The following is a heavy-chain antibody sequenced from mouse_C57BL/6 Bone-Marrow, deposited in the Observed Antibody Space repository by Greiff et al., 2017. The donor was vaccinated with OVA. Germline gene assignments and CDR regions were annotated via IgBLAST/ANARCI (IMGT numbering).Heavy chain of an antibody. D-gene: IGHD1-1*01. Sequence: QVQLQQPGAELVKPGASVKLSCKASGYTFTSYWMHWVKQRPGQGLEWIGMIHPNSGSTNYNEKFKSKATLTVDKSSSTAYMQLSSLTSEDAAVDYYARGRTYYGSSCVGYWGQGTTLTVSS. CDR1: GYTFTSYW. J-gene: IGHJ2*01. V-gene: IGHV1-64*01. CDR2: IHPNSGST. CDR3: ARGRTYYGSSCVGY.